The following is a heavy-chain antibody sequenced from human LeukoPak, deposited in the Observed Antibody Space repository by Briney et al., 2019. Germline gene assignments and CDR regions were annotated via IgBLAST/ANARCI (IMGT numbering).Heavy chain of an antibody. V-gene: IGHV1-69*05. CDR3: ARGQWQGGILDY. J-gene: IGHJ4*02. Sequence: SVKLSCKASGGTFSSYAISLVRRAPGQGLEWRGGIIPIFGTANYAQKFQGRVTITTDESTSTAYMELSSLRSEDTAVYYCARGQWQGGILDYWGQGTLVTVSS. CDR1: GGTFSSYA. D-gene: IGHD6-19*01. CDR2: IIPIFGTA.